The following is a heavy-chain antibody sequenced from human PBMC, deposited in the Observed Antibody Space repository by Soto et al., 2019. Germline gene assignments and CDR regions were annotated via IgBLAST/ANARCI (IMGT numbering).Heavy chain of an antibody. J-gene: IGHJ6*02. CDR2: INHSGST. Sequence: SETLSLTCAVYGGSFSGYYWSWIRQPPGKGLEWIGEINHSGSTNYNPSLKSRVTISVDTSKNQFSLKLSSVTAADTAVYYCARGRNITMVRGEPVGMDVWGQGTTVT. V-gene: IGHV4-34*01. CDR3: ARGRNITMVRGEPVGMDV. D-gene: IGHD3-10*01. CDR1: GGSFSGYY.